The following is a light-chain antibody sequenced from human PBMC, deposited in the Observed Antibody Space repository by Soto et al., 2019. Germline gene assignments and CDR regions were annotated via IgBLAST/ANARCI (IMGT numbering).Light chain of an antibody. V-gene: IGKV4-1*01. Sequence: DIVMTQSPDSLGMSLGERATINCKSSQNILYKSKNKNYLAWYQQKPGQPPKLLIYWASTRESGVPGRFSGSGSGTDFNLTINGLQAEDVAVYFCQQYHNTPFTFGPGTKVDIK. CDR2: WAS. J-gene: IGKJ3*01. CDR1: QNILYKSKNKNY. CDR3: QQYHNTPFT.